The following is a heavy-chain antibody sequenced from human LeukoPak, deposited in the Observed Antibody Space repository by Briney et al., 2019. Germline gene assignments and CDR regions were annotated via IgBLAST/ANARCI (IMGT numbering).Heavy chain of an antibody. CDR1: GFTDNSNH. Sequence: GGSLRLSRVASGFTDNSNHMWWVPPAPGKGLEGVSLMYVGGSTFYADSVKGRFTISRDISRNTLYLQMNSLRAEDTAVYYCASRQDLGWYYDNWGQGTLVTVSS. CDR2: MYVGGST. V-gene: IGHV3-53*01. CDR3: ASRQDLGWYYDN. D-gene: IGHD6-19*01. J-gene: IGHJ4*02.